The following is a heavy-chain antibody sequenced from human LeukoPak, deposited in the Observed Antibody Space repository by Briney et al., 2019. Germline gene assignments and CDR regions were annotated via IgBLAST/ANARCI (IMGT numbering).Heavy chain of an antibody. CDR3: ARDRTPPGDASDI. J-gene: IGHJ3*02. Sequence: GGSLRLSCAASGFTLSDYYMSWIRQAPGKGLEWVSYISSSGSTIYYADSMKGRFTISRDNAKNSLYLQMNSLRAEDTAVYYCARDRTPPGDASDIWGQGTMVTVSS. CDR2: ISSSGSTI. V-gene: IGHV3-11*01. CDR1: GFTLSDYY.